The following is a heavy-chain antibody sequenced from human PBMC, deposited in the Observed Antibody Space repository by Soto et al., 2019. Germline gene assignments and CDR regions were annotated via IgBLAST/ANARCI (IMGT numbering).Heavy chain of an antibody. D-gene: IGHD3-10*01. CDR3: ARGSTDSYPGSRIFDF. J-gene: IGHJ4*02. CDR2: IWYDGSDK. CDR1: ELTIDNAW. Sequence: GGSLRLSCATSELTIDNAWVSWVRQAPGKGLEWVAIIWYDGSDKDYADSVKGRFTISRDNSKNTLFLQMNSLRAEDTAVYYCARGSTDSYPGSRIFDFWGRGTLVTVSS. V-gene: IGHV3-33*08.